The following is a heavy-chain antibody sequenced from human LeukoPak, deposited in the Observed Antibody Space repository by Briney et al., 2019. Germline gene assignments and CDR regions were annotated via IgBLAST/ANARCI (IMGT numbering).Heavy chain of an antibody. V-gene: IGHV3-21*01. D-gene: IGHD2-21*02. CDR3: ARDGAYCGGDCYYSGLDY. J-gene: IGHJ4*02. CDR2: ISSSSSYI. CDR1: GFTFSSYS. Sequence: GSLRLSCAASGFTFSSYSMNWVRQAPGKGLEWVSSISSSSSYIYYADSVKGRFTISRDNAKNSLYLQMNSLRAEDTAVYYCARDGAYCGGDCYYSGLDYWGQGTLVTVSS.